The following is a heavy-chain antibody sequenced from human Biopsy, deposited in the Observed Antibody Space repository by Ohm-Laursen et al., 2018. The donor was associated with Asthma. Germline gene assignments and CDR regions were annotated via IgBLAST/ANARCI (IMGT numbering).Heavy chain of an antibody. CDR1: GFTFMGYH. CDR3: ARIKIRIGAGTDRYFDL. J-gene: IGHJ2*01. Sequence: ASVKVSCNASGFTFMGYHIFWMRQAPGQGLEWMGRIDPNSGGTNYAQKFLGRVTMTRDTSVNTAFMVLSRLRSDDTAVYYCARIKIRIGAGTDRYFDLWGRGTLVTVSS. D-gene: IGHD3-16*01. V-gene: IGHV1-2*06. CDR2: IDPNSGGT.